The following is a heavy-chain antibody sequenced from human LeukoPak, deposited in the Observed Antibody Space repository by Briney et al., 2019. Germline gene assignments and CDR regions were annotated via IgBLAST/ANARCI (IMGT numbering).Heavy chain of an antibody. CDR3: ATLARGFYYFDS. V-gene: IGHV4-59*08. CDR1: GDPIYTYY. CDR2: VHYSGNT. D-gene: IGHD3-3*01. Sequence: KPSETLSLTCSVSGDPIYTYYWSWIRQPPGKGLEWVGYVHYSGNTNYNPSLKSRVTISVDMSKNRFSLKLSSVTAADTAVYYCATLARGFYYFDSWGQGTLVTVSS. J-gene: IGHJ4*02.